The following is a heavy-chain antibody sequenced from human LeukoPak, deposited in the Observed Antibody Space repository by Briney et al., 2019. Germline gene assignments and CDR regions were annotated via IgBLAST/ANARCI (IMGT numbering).Heavy chain of an antibody. CDR3: ARVRGDYYDSSGYYSGYMDV. CDR2: ISISSSTT. CDR1: GFTFSSYS. D-gene: IGHD3-22*01. J-gene: IGHJ6*03. Sequence: PGGSLRLSCAASGFTFSSYSMNWVRQAPGKGLEWVSYISISSSTTYYADSVKGRFTISRDNAKNSLYLQMNSLRAEDTAVYYCARVRGDYYDSSGYYSGYMDVWGKGTTVTVSS. V-gene: IGHV3-48*01.